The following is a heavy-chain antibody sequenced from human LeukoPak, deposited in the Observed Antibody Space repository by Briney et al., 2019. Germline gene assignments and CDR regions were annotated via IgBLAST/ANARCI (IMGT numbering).Heavy chain of an antibody. Sequence: GGSLRLSCAASGFTFSAYSMNWVRQAPGKGLAWVSYVSGSGDARYYADSVKGRFTISRDNAKNSLYLQMNSLTAEDTAVYYCARDYIYAYDYWGQGILVTVSS. V-gene: IGHV3-48*01. CDR2: VSGSGDAR. D-gene: IGHD3-16*01. CDR1: GFTFSAYS. J-gene: IGHJ4*02. CDR3: ARDYIYAYDY.